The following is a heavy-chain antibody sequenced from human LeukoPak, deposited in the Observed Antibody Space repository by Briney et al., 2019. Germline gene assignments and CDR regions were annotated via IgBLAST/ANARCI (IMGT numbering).Heavy chain of an antibody. CDR3: ARDSPYYDILTGYYRGRWFDP. CDR2: NYYSGST. J-gene: IGHJ5*02. V-gene: IGHV4-59*01. D-gene: IGHD3-9*01. CDR1: GGSISSYY. Sequence: SETLSLTCTVSGGSISSYYWSWIRQPPGKGLEWIGYNYYSGSTNYNPSLKSRVTISVDTSKNQFSLKLSSVTAADTAVYYCARDSPYYDILTGYYRGRWFDPWGQGTLVTVSS.